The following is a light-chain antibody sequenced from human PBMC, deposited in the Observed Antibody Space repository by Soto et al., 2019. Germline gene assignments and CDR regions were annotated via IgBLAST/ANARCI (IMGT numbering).Light chain of an antibody. Sequence: EIVLTQSPATLSLSPGERATLSCRASQSVSSYLAWYQQKPGQAPRLLIYDASNRANGIPARFSGSGSGTDFTVTISSLEPEDFAVYYCQQRSNWPLTFGGGTKVE. CDR3: QQRSNWPLT. CDR1: QSVSSY. CDR2: DAS. J-gene: IGKJ4*01. V-gene: IGKV3-11*01.